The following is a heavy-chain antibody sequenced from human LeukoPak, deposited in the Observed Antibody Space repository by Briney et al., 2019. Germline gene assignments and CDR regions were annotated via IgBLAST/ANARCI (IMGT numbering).Heavy chain of an antibody. CDR1: GFTFSDYY. Sequence: GGSLRLSCAASGFTFSDYYMSWIRQAPGKGLEWVSYISSSGSTIYYADSVKGRFTISRDNAKNSLYLQMNSLRAEDTAVYYCAGDFNTGDTAMVSPSGYWGQGTLVTVSS. V-gene: IGHV3-11*04. CDR3: AGDFNTGDTAMVSPSGY. J-gene: IGHJ4*02. CDR2: ISSSGSTI. D-gene: IGHD5-18*01.